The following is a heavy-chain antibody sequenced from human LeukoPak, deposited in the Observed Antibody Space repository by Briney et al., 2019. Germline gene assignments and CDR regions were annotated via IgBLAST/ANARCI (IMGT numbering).Heavy chain of an antibody. Sequence: PSETLSLTCAVYGGSFTHYYWSWLRQPPGKGLEWIGEVNHSGSTNYNPSLKSRVTISVDTSKNQFSLKLSSVTAADTAVYYCAAVPGSYYSMYYFEYWGQGTLVTVSS. CDR1: GGSFTHYY. D-gene: IGHD3-10*01. CDR2: VNHSGST. CDR3: AAVPGSYYSMYYFEY. J-gene: IGHJ4*02. V-gene: IGHV4-34*01.